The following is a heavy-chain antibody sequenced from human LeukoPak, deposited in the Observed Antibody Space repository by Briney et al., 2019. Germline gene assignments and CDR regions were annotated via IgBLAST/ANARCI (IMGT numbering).Heavy chain of an antibody. Sequence: PSETLSLTCTVSGGSISSYYWSWIRQPAGKGLEWVGRIYTSGSTNYNPSLKSRVTMSVDTSKNQFSLKLSSVTAADTAVYYCARVREVVIGVYAFDIWGQGTMVTVSS. V-gene: IGHV4-4*07. CDR2: IYTSGST. CDR3: ARVREVVIGVYAFDI. D-gene: IGHD3-22*01. CDR1: GGSISSYY. J-gene: IGHJ3*02.